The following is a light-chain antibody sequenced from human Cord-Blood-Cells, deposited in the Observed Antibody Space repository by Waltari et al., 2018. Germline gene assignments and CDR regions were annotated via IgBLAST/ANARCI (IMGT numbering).Light chain of an antibody. Sequence: DIQMTQSPSSVSASVADRVTSTCRASQGIRSWLARYQQKPGKAPKLLIYAASSLQSGVPSRFSGSGSGTDFTLTNSSLQPEDFATYYCQQANSFPPTFGPGTKVDIK. CDR2: AAS. V-gene: IGKV1D-12*01. J-gene: IGKJ3*01. CDR1: QGIRSW. CDR3: QQANSFPPT.